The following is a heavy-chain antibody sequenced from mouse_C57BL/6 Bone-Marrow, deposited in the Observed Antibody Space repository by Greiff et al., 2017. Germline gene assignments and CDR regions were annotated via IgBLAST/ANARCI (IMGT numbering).Heavy chain of an antibody. J-gene: IGHJ4*01. CDR1: GFTFSDYG. Sequence: DVMLVESGGGLVKPGGSLKLSCAASGFTFSDYGLHWVRQAPEKGLEWVAYISSGSSTIYYADTVKGRFTISRDNAKNTLFLQMTSLRSEDTAMYYCARGDYPHYYAMDYWGQGTSVTVSS. D-gene: IGHD2-4*01. CDR3: ARGDYPHYYAMDY. CDR2: ISSGSSTI. V-gene: IGHV5-17*01.